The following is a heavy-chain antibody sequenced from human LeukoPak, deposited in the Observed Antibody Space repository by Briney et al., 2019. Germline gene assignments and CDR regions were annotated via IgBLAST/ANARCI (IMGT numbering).Heavy chain of an antibody. CDR2: ISSSSSYI. J-gene: IGHJ5*02. CDR3: ARGPVVVGTLGGFDP. V-gene: IGHV3-21*01. CDR1: GFTFSSYS. Sequence: AGGSLRLSCAASGFTFSSYSMNWVRQAPGKGLEWVSSISSSSSYIYYADSVKGRFTISRDNAKNSLCLQMNSLRAEDTAVYYCARGPVVVGTLGGFDPWGQGTLVTVSS. D-gene: IGHD1-26*01.